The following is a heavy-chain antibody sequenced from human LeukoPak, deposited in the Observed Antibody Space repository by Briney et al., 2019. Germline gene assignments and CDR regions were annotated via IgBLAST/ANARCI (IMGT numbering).Heavy chain of an antibody. J-gene: IGHJ5*02. Sequence: SETLSLTCSVSGGSLSTYYWSWIRQPPGKGLEWIGYIYYTGSTDSNPSLKSRVTISIDTSKNQFSLRLSSVTAADTAVYYCARDGGSYSESNWFDPWGQGTLVTVSS. CDR2: IYYTGST. CDR1: GGSLSTYY. V-gene: IGHV4-59*01. D-gene: IGHD1-26*01. CDR3: ARDGGSYSESNWFDP.